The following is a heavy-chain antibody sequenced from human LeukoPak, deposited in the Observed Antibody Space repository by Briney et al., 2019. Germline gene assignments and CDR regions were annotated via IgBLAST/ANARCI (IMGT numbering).Heavy chain of an antibody. CDR1: GGSISSSSYY. V-gene: IGHV4-39*01. Sequence: PSETLSLTCTVSGGSISSSSYYWGWIRQPPGKGLEWIGSIYYSGSTYYNPSLKSRVTISVDTSKNQFSLKLSSVTAADTAVYYCARQVITWFDPWGQGTLVTVSS. CDR2: IYYSGST. CDR3: ARQVITWFDP. D-gene: IGHD2/OR15-2a*01. J-gene: IGHJ5*02.